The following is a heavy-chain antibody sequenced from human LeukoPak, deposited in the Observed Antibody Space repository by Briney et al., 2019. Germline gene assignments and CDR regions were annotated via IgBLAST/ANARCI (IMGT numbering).Heavy chain of an antibody. CDR1: GGSISRYY. D-gene: IGHD3-22*01. J-gene: IGHJ4*02. Sequence: PSETLSLTCIVSGGSISRYYWSWIRQPPGKGLEWIGYIHHSGSPNYNPFLKSRVTISVDTSKNQFSLKLSSVTAADTAVYYCASDSSGYYYPYYWGQGTLVTVSS. CDR2: IHHSGSP. CDR3: ASDSSGYYYPYY. V-gene: IGHV4-59*08.